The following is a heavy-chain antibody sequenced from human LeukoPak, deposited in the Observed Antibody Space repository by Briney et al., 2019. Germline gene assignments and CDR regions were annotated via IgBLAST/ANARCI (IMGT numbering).Heavy chain of an antibody. Sequence: GESLKISCEGSGYSFTSYWIAWVRQMPGKGLEWMGIIYPGDSDTKYSPSFQGQVIISADKSISTAYLQWSSLKASDTAMYYCARRSSTIAARYPYYFDYWGQGTLVTVSS. CDR1: GYSFTSYW. D-gene: IGHD6-6*01. V-gene: IGHV5-51*01. J-gene: IGHJ4*02. CDR2: IYPGDSDT. CDR3: ARRSSTIAARYPYYFDY.